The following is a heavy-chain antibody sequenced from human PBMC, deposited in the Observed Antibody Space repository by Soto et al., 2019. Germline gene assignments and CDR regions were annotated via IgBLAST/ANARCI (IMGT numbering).Heavy chain of an antibody. CDR2: MSPDESHT. J-gene: IGHJ6*02. D-gene: IGHD2-21*01. Sequence: QVQLVESGGGVVQPGRSLRLSCATSGFTFSSYSIHWVRQAPGKGLEWVAVMSPDESHTYYADSVKGRFTISRDNSKSTLYLQMNSLRPEDTAMYYCAKDIPLWGSYGMDVWGQGTTVTVSS. CDR1: GFTFSSYS. CDR3: AKDIPLWGSYGMDV. V-gene: IGHV3-30*18.